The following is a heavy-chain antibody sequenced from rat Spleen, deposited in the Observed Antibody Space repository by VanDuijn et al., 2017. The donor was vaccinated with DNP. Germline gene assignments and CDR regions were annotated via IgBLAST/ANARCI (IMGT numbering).Heavy chain of an antibody. D-gene: IGHD1-11*01. Sequence: EVKLVESGGGLVQPGRSLKLSCVASGFTFSSYWMFWIRQAPGKGLEWVASINADGGSTSYSDSVKGRFTISRDNAESTLYLQMNSLRSEDMATYFCARHGRSVFDYWGQGVMVTVSS. CDR2: INADGGST. CDR3: ARHGRSVFDY. CDR1: GFTFSSYW. V-gene: IGHV5-58*01. J-gene: IGHJ2*01.